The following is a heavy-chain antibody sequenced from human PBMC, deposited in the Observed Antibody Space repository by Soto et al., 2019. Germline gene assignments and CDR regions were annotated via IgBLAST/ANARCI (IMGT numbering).Heavy chain of an antibody. J-gene: IGHJ4*02. Sequence: EVQLVESGGGLVQPGGSLRLSCAASGFTFSSYWMTWVRQAPGKGLEWVANIKQDGNEKYYVDSVKGRFTISRDNAEKSLYLQMNSLRAEDTAVYYCARTVPTISGDVLKYWGQGTLVTVSS. V-gene: IGHV3-7*01. CDR2: IKQDGNEK. D-gene: IGHD5-12*01. CDR1: GFTFSSYW. CDR3: ARTVPTISGDVLKY.